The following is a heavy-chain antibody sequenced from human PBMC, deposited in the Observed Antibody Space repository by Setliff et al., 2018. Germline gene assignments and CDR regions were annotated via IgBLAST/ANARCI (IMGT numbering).Heavy chain of an antibody. CDR3: ARDLNRWFGEFAFDI. D-gene: IGHD3-10*01. V-gene: IGHV1-2*06. J-gene: IGHJ3*02. CDR2: INPIGGGA. CDR1: GYTFAGYY. Sequence: ASVKVSCKASGYTFAGYYIHWVRQTPGQGLEWMGHINPIGGGATYAQRFHGRVTMTRDSSTSTVYMELNSLGADDTAIYFCARDLNRWFGEFAFDIRGQGTMVTVSS.